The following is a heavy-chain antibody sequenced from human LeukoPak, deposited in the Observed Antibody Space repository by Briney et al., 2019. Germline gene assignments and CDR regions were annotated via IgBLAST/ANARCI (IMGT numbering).Heavy chain of an antibody. CDR2: IWYDGSNK. V-gene: IGHV3-33*01. CDR1: GFTFSSSG. Sequence: GGSLRLSCAASGFTFSSSGMHWVRQAPGKGLEWVAVIWYDGSNKYYADSVKGRFTISRDNSKNTLYLQMNSLRAEDTAVYYCAGRRNDAFDIWGQGTMVTVSS. J-gene: IGHJ3*02. CDR3: AGRRNDAFDI.